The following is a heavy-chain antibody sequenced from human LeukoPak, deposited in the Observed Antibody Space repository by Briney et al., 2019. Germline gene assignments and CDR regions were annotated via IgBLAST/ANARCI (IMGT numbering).Heavy chain of an antibody. J-gene: IGHJ5*02. CDR1: GGSISSGDYY. V-gene: IGHV4-30-4*08. Sequence: SQTLSLTCTVSGGSISSGDYYWSSIRQPPGKGLEWIGYIYYSGSTYYNPSLKSRVTISVDTSKNQFSLKLSSVTAADTAVYYCAREAEKDCWFDPWGQGTLVTVSS. D-gene: IGHD3/OR15-3a*01. CDR2: IYYSGST. CDR3: AREAEKDCWFDP.